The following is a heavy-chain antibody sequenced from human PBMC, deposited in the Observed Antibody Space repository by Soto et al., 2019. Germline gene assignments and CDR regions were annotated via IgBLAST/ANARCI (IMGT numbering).Heavy chain of an antibody. CDR1: GGSISSSSYY. J-gene: IGHJ5*02. CDR3: ARAVEDGYIKESHWFDP. D-gene: IGHD3-22*01. V-gene: IGHV4-39*01. CDR2: IYYSGST. Sequence: SETLSLTCTVSGGSISSSSYYWGWIRQPPGKGLEWIGSIYYSGSTYYNPSLKSRVTISVDTSKNQFSLKLSSVTAADTAVYYCARAVEDGYIKESHWFDPWGQGTLVTVSS.